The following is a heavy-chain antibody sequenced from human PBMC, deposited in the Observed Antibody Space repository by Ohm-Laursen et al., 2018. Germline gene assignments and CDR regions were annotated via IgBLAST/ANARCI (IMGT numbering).Heavy chain of an antibody. CDR1: GGSISSGAYY. CDR3: ARSRTLDC. CDR2: IYYSGST. D-gene: IGHD3/OR15-3a*01. Sequence: TLSLTCIVSGGSISSGAYYWSWIRQHPGKGLEWIGYIYYSGSTYYNPSLKSRLTMSIDTSKNQSSLRLSSVTAADTAVYYCARSRTLDCWGQGTLVTVSS. J-gene: IGHJ4*02. V-gene: IGHV4-31*03.